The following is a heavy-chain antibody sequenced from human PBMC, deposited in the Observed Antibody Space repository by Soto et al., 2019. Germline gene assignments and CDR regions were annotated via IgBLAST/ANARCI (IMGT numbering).Heavy chain of an antibody. V-gene: IGHV3-23*01. CDR1: GFSFNNYA. CDR2: IDGSGDET. D-gene: IGHD3-22*01. Sequence: GSLRLSCAASGFSFNNYAMSWVRQAPGKGLEWVSAIDGSGDETHYADSVRGRFTISRDNSKNTLYLQMNTLRAEDTAVYYCAKYYYDSGTFSFDSWGQGALVTVSS. CDR3: AKYYYDSGTFSFDS. J-gene: IGHJ4*02.